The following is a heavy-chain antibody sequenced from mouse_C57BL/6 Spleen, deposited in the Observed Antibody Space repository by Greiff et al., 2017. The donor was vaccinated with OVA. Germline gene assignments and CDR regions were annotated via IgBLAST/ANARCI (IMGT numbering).Heavy chain of an antibody. V-gene: IGHV1-80*01. CDR2: LYPGDGDT. J-gene: IGHJ1*03. CDR1: GYAFSSYW. Sequence: QVQLQQSGAELVKPGASVKISCKASGYAFSSYWMNWVKQRPGKGLEWIGQLYPGDGDTNSNGKFKGTATLSAAKSSSTADMQLSSLTSEDSAVDFCARVGSPLWYCDVWGTGTTVTVSS. CDR3: ARVGSPLWYCDV. D-gene: IGHD1-1*01.